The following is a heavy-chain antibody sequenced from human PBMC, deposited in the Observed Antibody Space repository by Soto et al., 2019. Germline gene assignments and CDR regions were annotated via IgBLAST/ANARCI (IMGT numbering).Heavy chain of an antibody. CDR1: GDSVSSNSAA. D-gene: IGHD2-2*01. CDR3: TRVGARYCSGTTCPIDY. Sequence: PSQTLSLTCAISGDSVSSNSAAWNWIRQSPSRGLEWLGRTYYRSKWYNDYAVSVKSRITINPDTSKNQFSLQLSSVTAADTAVYYCTRVGARYCSGTTCPIDYWGQGTLVTVSS. V-gene: IGHV6-1*01. CDR2: TYYRSKWYN. J-gene: IGHJ4*02.